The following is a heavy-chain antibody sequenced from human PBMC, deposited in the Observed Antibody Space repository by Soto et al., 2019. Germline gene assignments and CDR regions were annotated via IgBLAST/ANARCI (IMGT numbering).Heavy chain of an antibody. CDR3: ARDLGDVSFIDLDYYDSSGYQAFDY. CDR2: ISYDGSNK. D-gene: IGHD3-22*01. V-gene: IGHV3-30-3*01. J-gene: IGHJ4*02. Sequence: GGSLRLSCAASGFTFSSYAMHWVRQAPGKGLEWVAVISYDGSNKYYADSVKARFTISRDNSKNTLYLQMNSLRAEDTAVYYCARDLGDVSFIDLDYYDSSGYQAFDYWGQGTLVTVSS. CDR1: GFTFSSYA.